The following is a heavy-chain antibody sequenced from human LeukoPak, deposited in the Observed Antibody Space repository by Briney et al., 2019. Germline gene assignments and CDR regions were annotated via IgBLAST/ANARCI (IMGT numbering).Heavy chain of an antibody. D-gene: IGHD2-2*01. J-gene: IGHJ6*02. CDR1: GYTFTRYY. CDR2: INPSGGST. CDR3: ARVNSLDCSSTSCYDYYYGMDV. V-gene: IGHV1-46*01. Sequence: ASVKVSCKASGYTFTRYYMHWVRQAPGQGLEWMGIINPSGGSTSYAQKFQGRVTMTRDTSTSTVYMELSSLRSEDTAVYYCARVNSLDCSSTSCYDYYYGMDVWGQGTTVTVSS.